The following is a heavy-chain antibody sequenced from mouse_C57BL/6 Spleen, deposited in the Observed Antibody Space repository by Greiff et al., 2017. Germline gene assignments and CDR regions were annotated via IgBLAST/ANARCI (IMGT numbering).Heavy chain of an antibody. V-gene: IGHV5-16*01. J-gene: IGHJ2*01. CDR3: ARAPYYGNFDN. Sequence: EVKLMESEGGLVQPGSSMKLSCTASGFTFSDYYMAWVRQVPEKGLEWVANINYDGSSTYYLDSLKSRFIISRDNAKNILYLQMSSLKSEDTATYYCARAPYYGNFDNWGQGTTLTVSS. CDR1: GFTFSDYY. CDR2: INYDGSST. D-gene: IGHD2-1*01.